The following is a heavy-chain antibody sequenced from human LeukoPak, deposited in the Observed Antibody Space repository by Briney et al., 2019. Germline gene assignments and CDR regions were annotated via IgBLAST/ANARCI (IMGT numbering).Heavy chain of an antibody. CDR2: ISGSGGST. J-gene: IGHJ4*02. D-gene: IGHD4-11*01. V-gene: IGHV3-23*01. Sequence: GGSLRLSCAASGFTFSSFSMNWVRQAPGKGLEWVSAISGSGGSTYYADSVKGRFTISRDNSKNTLYLQMNSLRAEDTAVYYCAKSNSNYVFYWGQGTLVTVSS. CDR3: AKSNSNYVFY. CDR1: GFTFSSFS.